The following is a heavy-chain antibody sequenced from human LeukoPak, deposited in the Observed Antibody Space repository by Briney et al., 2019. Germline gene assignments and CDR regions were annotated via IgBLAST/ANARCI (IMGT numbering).Heavy chain of an antibody. D-gene: IGHD1-26*01. CDR3: AMGATTLFDY. CDR1: GFTFSSYS. Sequence: GGSLRLSCAASGFTFSSYSVNWVRQAPGKGLEWVSSISSSSSYIYYADPVKGRFTISRDNAKNSLYLQMNSLRAEDTAVYYCAMGATTLFDYWGQGTLVTVSS. J-gene: IGHJ4*02. V-gene: IGHV3-21*01. CDR2: ISSSSSYI.